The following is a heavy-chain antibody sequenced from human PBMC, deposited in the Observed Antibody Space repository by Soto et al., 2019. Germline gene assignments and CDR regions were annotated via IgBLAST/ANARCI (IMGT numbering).Heavy chain of an antibody. CDR3: ASGLIRGYFDY. CDR2: IYYSGST. Sequence: QLQLQESGPGLVKPSETLSLTCTVSGGSISSSSYYWGWIRQPPGKGLEWIGSIYYSGSTYYNPSLKSRVTISVDTSKNQFSLKLSSVTAADTAVYYCASGLIRGYFDYWGQGTLVTVSS. CDR1: GGSISSSSYY. V-gene: IGHV4-39*01. D-gene: IGHD3-16*01. J-gene: IGHJ4*02.